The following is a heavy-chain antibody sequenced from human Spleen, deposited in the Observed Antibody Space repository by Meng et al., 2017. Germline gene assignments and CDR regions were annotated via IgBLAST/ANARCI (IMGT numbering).Heavy chain of an antibody. CDR2: ISISGETT. Sequence: GESLKISCAVSGFTFSSSAMSWVRQAPGKGLEWVSSISISGETTRYADSVKGRFTVSRDNAKNSLYLQMNSLRAEDTALYYCARDRFTMVRGSLYYFDYWGQGTLVTVSS. CDR3: ARDRFTMVRGSLYYFDY. D-gene: IGHD3-10*01. J-gene: IGHJ4*02. CDR1: GFTFSSSA. V-gene: IGHV3-23*01.